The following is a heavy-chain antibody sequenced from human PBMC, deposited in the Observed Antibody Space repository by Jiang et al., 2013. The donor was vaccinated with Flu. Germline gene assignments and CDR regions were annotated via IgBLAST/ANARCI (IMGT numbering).Heavy chain of an antibody. CDR2: ISSSSSYI. CDR1: GFTFSSYS. CDR3: ARVGSGAYGGYAIAFDY. Sequence: RLSCAASGFTFSSYSMNWVRQAPGKGLEWVSSISSSSSYIYYADSVKGRFTISRDNAKNSLYLQMNSLRAEDTAAYYCARVGSGAYGGYAIAFDYWGQGTLVTVSS. J-gene: IGHJ4*02. V-gene: IGHV3-21*01. D-gene: IGHD5-12*01.